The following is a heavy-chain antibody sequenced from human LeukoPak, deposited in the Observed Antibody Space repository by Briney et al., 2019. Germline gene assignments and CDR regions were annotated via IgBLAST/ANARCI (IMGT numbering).Heavy chain of an antibody. V-gene: IGHV4-39*01. CDR2: IYYSGST. CDR3: AREQQLTTFYYYAMDV. J-gene: IGHJ6*02. D-gene: IGHD6-13*01. Sequence: PSETLSLTCTVSGGSISSSSYYWGWIRQPPGKGLEWIGSIYYSGSTYYNPSLKSRLTISVDTSKNQFSLKLSSVTAADTAVYYCAREQQLTTFYYYAMDVWGQGTTVTVSS. CDR1: GGSISSSSYY.